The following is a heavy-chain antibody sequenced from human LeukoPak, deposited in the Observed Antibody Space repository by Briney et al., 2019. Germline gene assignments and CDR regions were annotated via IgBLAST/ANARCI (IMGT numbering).Heavy chain of an antibody. J-gene: IGHJ4*02. CDR1: GFTFSSYS. Sequence: GGSLRLSCAASGFTFSSYSMNWVRQAPGKGLEWVGRIRDKANSYATAYIASVKGRFTISRDDSKNTAYLQMSSLKTEDTAVYYCTRWDCTTTGCYPFDYWGQGTLVTVSS. D-gene: IGHD2-2*01. V-gene: IGHV3-73*01. CDR3: TRWDCTTTGCYPFDY. CDR2: IRDKANSYAT.